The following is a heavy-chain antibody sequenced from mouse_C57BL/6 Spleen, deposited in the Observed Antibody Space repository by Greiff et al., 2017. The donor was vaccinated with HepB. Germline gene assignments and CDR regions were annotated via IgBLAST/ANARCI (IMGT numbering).Heavy chain of an antibody. Sequence: QVQLQQPGAELVKPGASVKLSCKASGYTFTSYWMQWVKQRPGQGLEWIGEIDPSDSYTNYNQKFKGKATLTADKSSSTAYMQLSSLTYEDSAVYYCARGYYKDAMDYWGQGTSVTVSS. CDR1: GYTFTSYW. J-gene: IGHJ4*01. CDR2: IDPSDSYT. D-gene: IGHD2-12*01. CDR3: ARGYYKDAMDY. V-gene: IGHV1-50*01.